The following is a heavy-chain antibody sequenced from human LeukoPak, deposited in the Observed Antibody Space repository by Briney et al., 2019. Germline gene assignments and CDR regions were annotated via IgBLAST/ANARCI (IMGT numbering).Heavy chain of an antibody. D-gene: IGHD3-10*01. J-gene: IGHJ4*02. CDR1: GFTFSSYW. V-gene: IGHV3-7*01. CDR2: IKQDGSEK. Sequence: GGSLRLSCAASGFTFSSYWMSWVRQAPGKGLEWVANIKQDGSEKYYVDSVKGRFTISRDNAKNSLYLQMNSLRAEDTAVYYCARVLALLWFGEGYSSAHPCYFDYWGQGTLVTVSS. CDR3: ARVLALLWFGEGYSSAHPCYFDY.